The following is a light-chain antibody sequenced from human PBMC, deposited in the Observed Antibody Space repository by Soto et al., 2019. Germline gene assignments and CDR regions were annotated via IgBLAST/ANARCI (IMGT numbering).Light chain of an antibody. V-gene: IGLV1-51*01. CDR1: NSNIGAYY. CDR3: GAWESSLNAFV. CDR2: DND. Sequence: QSVLTQPPSVSAAPGQKGTISCSGSNSNIGAYYVSWYLQLPGTAPKLLLYDNDKRPSGIPDRFSGSKSGTSASLGITGLQTGYEADYYCGAWESSLNAFVFGAGTKLTVL. J-gene: IGLJ1*01.